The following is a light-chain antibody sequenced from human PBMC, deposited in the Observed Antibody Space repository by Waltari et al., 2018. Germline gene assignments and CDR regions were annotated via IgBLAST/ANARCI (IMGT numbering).Light chain of an antibody. CDR3: SSYACARHCL. J-gene: IGLJ2*01. CDR1: SSDVGGYRY. CDR2: EVD. Sequence: QSAPTQPPSASGSPGQSVTISCTGTSSDVGGYRYISWYQQHPGKAPKLISYEVDNRPSGVPHRCSGSKAGNPATLTVSGLQADDEADYYCSSYACARHCLFGGVTKLTVL. V-gene: IGLV2-8*01.